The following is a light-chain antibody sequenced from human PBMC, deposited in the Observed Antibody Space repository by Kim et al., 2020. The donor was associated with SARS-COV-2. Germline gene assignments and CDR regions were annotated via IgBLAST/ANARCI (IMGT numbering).Light chain of an antibody. J-gene: IGKJ2*03. CDR3: QQYYSTPPS. V-gene: IGKV4-1*01. Sequence: DIVMTQSPDSLAVSLGERATLNCKSSQTVLYNSNNKNYLAWYQQKPGQAPKLLIYWASIRESEVSDRFSGSGSETDFTLTISSLQAEDVAVYYCQQYYSTPPSFGRGTKLEI. CDR1: QTVLYNSNNKNY. CDR2: WAS.